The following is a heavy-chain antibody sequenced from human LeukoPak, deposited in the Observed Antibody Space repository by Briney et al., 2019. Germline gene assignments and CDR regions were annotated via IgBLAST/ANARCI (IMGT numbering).Heavy chain of an antibody. J-gene: IGHJ5*02. CDR1: GGSISSSSYY. CDR2: IYYSGST. Sequence: SETLSLTCTVSGGSISSSSYYWGWIRQPPGKGLEWIGSIYYSGSTYYNPSLKSRVTISVDTSKNQFSLKLSSVTAADTAVYYCARDSMRPDTWGQGTLITVSS. V-gene: IGHV4-39*07. D-gene: IGHD2-2*01. CDR3: ARDSMRPDT.